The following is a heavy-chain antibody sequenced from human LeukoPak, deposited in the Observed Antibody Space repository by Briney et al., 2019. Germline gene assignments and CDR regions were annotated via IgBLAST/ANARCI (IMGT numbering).Heavy chain of an antibody. J-gene: IGHJ4*02. D-gene: IGHD6-19*01. CDR3: ARRSITYSSGWFGFDY. Sequence: SETLSLTCTVSGGSVSSSSYYWGWIRQPPGKGLEWIGSIYYSGSTYYNPSLKSRVTISVDTSKNQFSLKLSSVTAADTAVYYCARRSITYSSGWFGFDYWGQGTLVTVSS. CDR1: GGSVSSSSYY. V-gene: IGHV4-39*07. CDR2: IYYSGST.